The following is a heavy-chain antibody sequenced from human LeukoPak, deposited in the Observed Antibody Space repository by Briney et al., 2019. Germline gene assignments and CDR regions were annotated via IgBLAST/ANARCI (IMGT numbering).Heavy chain of an antibody. D-gene: IGHD3-10*01. Sequence: GGSLRLSCVASGFTISSYWMTWVRQAPGKGLEWVSSITGSGALTYYADSVKGRFTISKDNAMDTLFLQMNSLRADDTAVYYCAKDRVDGSGSQFDSWGQGSLVTVSS. J-gene: IGHJ4*02. CDR3: AKDRVDGSGSQFDS. V-gene: IGHV3-23*01. CDR2: ITGSGALT. CDR1: GFTISSYW.